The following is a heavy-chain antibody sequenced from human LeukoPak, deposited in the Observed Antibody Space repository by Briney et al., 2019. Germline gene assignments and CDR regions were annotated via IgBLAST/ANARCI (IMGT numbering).Heavy chain of an antibody. Sequence: SGRSLRLSYAASGFTFSSYGMHWVRQTPGKGLEWVAVISYDGSNKYYADSVKGRFTISRDNSKNTLYLQMNSLRAEDTAVYYCAEGGSWYGDLYFDYWGQGTLVTVSS. CDR3: AEGGSWYGDLYFDY. J-gene: IGHJ4*02. CDR1: GFTFSSYG. CDR2: ISYDGSNK. D-gene: IGHD6-13*01. V-gene: IGHV3-30*18.